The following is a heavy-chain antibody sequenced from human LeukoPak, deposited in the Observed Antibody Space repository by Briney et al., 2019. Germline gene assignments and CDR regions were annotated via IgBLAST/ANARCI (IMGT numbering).Heavy chain of an antibody. Sequence: GGSLRLPCAASGFTFSSYWMSWGRQAPGKGLEWVANINQDGSEKYYVDSVKGRFTISRDNAQSSLYLQADSLRADDTAVYYCARGGHTSSYFWDDWGQGTPVIVSS. CDR3: ARGGHTSSYFWDD. CDR2: INQDGSEK. V-gene: IGHV3-7*01. J-gene: IGHJ4*02. D-gene: IGHD4-11*01. CDR1: GFTFSSYW.